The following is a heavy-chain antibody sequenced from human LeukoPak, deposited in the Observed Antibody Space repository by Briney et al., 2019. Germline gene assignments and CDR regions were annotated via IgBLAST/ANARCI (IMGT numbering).Heavy chain of an antibody. J-gene: IGHJ4*02. V-gene: IGHV3-23*01. D-gene: IGHD3-16*01. CDR3: TREVWGSFGY. Sequence: AGGSLRLSCEASGFTFNIYAMTWVRQAPGKGLEWVSAISTSADTYYADSVGGRFTISRDNSKNTVYLQMNSLRADDTAVYYCTREVWGSFGYWGQGALVTVSS. CDR1: GFTFNIYA. CDR2: ISTSADT.